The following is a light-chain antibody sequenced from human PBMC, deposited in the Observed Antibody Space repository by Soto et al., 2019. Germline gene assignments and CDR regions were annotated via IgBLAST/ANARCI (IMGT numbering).Light chain of an antibody. V-gene: IGLV2-11*01. CDR1: SSDVGGYNY. Sequence: QSVLTQPRSVSGSPGQSVTISCTGTSSDVGGYNYVSWYQQHPGKAPKLMIYDVSKRPSGVPDRFSGPKSGNTASLTISGLQAEDEADYYCCSYAGSNVVFGGGTKLTVL. CDR2: DVS. CDR3: CSYAGSNVV. J-gene: IGLJ2*01.